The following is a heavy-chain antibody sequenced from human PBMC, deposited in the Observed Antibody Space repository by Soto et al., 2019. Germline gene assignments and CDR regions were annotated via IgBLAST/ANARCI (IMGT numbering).Heavy chain of an antibody. CDR3: ARDITGTTSSPLWFGELSPAFDY. CDR2: IKQDGSEK. D-gene: IGHD3-10*01. Sequence: GGSLRLSCAASGFTFSSYWMSWVRQAPGKGLEWVANIKQDGSEKYYVDSVKGRFTISRDNAKNSLYLQMNSLRAEDTAVYYCARDITGTTSSPLWFGELSPAFDYWGQGTLVTVSS. V-gene: IGHV3-7*01. J-gene: IGHJ4*02. CDR1: GFTFSSYW.